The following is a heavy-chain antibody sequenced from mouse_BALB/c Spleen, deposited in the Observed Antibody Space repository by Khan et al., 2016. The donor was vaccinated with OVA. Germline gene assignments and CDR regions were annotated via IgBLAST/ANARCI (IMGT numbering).Heavy chain of an antibody. CDR1: GYSITSDYA. CDR2: ITYSGSH. Sequence: EVQLQESGPGLVKPSQSLSLTCTVTGYSITSDYAWNWIRQFPGNKLEWMGYITYSGSHSYIPSLKGRISFTRDTSKNQFFLQLNSVTTEDTATYYCASWFAYWGQGTLVTVSA. J-gene: IGHJ3*01. CDR3: ASWFAY. V-gene: IGHV3-2*02.